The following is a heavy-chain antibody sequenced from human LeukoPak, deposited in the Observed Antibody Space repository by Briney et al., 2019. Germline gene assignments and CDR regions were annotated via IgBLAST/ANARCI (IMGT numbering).Heavy chain of an antibody. Sequence: PSETLSLTCTVSGGSISSYYWSWIRQPPGKGLEWIGYIYYSGGTNYNPSLKSRVTISVDTSKNQFSLKLSSVTAADTAVYYCARVPSYYDFWSGYFDYWGQGTLVTVSS. CDR1: GGSISSYY. D-gene: IGHD3-3*01. CDR3: ARVPSYYDFWSGYFDY. V-gene: IGHV4-59*01. CDR2: IYYSGGT. J-gene: IGHJ4*02.